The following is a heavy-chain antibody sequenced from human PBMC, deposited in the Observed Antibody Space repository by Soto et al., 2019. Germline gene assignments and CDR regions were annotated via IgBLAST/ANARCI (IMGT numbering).Heavy chain of an antibody. V-gene: IGHV3-30-3*01. CDR1: GFTFSSYA. CDR3: ARDGGDSGSYQILYWYFDL. J-gene: IGHJ2*01. D-gene: IGHD1-26*01. Sequence: QVQLVESGGGVVQPGRSLRLSCAASGFTFSSYAMHWVRQAPGKGLEWVAVISYDGSNKYYADSVKGRFTISRDNSKNTLYLQMNSLRAEDPAVYYCARDGGDSGSYQILYWYFDLWGRGTLVTVSS. CDR2: ISYDGSNK.